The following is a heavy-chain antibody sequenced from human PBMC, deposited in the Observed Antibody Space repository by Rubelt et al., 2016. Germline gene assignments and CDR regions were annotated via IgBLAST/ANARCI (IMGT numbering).Heavy chain of an antibody. V-gene: IGHV3-23*01. CDR1: GFTFSNYA. CDR3: AKDRVGSWFSLDY. J-gene: IGHJ4*02. Sequence: VQLLDSGGGLVQPGGSLRLSCATSGFTFSNYAMSWVRQAPGKGLEWVSAISGSGGSTFYADSVKGGFTISRDNSKNTLYLQMNSLRAEDTAVYYCAKDRVGSWFSLDYWGQGTLVTVST. D-gene: IGHD6-13*01. CDR2: ISGSGGST.